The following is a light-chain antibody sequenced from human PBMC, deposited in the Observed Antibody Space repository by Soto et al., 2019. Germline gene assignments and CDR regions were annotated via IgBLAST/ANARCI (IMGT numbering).Light chain of an antibody. CDR2: DAS. V-gene: IGKV3-11*01. J-gene: IGKJ5*01. CDR1: QSVASSY. Sequence: EVVLTQSPGTLSLSPGERVTLSCRASQSVASSYLAWYQQKPGRAPRLLFYDASNRATGIPARFSGSGSGTDFTLTISSLEPEDFAVYYCQQRSNWPPEITFGQGTRLEIK. CDR3: QQRSNWPPEIT.